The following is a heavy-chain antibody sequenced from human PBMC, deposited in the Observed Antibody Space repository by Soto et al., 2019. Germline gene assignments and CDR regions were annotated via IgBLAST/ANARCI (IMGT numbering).Heavy chain of an antibody. V-gene: IGHV1-69*04. CDR1: AYRISIYT. D-gene: IGHD2-15*01. Sequence: SVKVSCKASAYRISIYTISWGRQAKGQGLEWMGRIIPTLGIANYAQKFQGRVTITADKSTSTAYMELSSLRSEDTAVYYCARDIVVVVAAPYNWFDPWGQGTLVTVSS. J-gene: IGHJ5*02. CDR2: IIPTLGIA. CDR3: ARDIVVVVAAPYNWFDP.